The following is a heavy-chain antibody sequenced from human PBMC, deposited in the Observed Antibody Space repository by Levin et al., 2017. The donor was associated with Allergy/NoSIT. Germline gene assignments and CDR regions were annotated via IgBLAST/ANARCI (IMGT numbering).Heavy chain of an antibody. Sequence: GGSLRLSCAASGFMFTSYGMHWVRQAPGMGLEWVAVVWYDGSSTSYADSVKGRFSISRDNSKYTMYLQMNSLRAEDTAVYYCAKSVGETVALDAFDIWGQGTMVTVSS. CDR2: VWYDGSST. V-gene: IGHV3-33*06. CDR3: AKSVGETVALDAFDI. CDR1: GFMFTSYG. D-gene: IGHD6-19*01. J-gene: IGHJ3*02.